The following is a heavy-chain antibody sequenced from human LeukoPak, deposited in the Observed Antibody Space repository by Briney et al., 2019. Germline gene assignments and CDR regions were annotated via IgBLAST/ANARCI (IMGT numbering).Heavy chain of an antibody. Sequence: GGSLRLSCAASGFTFSSYSMNWVRQAPGKGLEWVSSISSSSSYIYYADSVKGRFTISRDNAKNSLYLQMSSLRAEDAAVYYCARVATVGSIVVVVTAIDYWGQGTLVTVSS. CDR2: ISSSSSYI. CDR3: ARVATVGSIVVVVTAIDY. J-gene: IGHJ4*02. D-gene: IGHD2-15*01. CDR1: GFTFSSYS. V-gene: IGHV3-21*01.